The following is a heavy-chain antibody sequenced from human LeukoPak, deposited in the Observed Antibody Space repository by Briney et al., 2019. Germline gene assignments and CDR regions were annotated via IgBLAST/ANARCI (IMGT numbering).Heavy chain of an antibody. J-gene: IGHJ4*02. CDR3: ARGSGHCSGGSCYGDY. Sequence: SETLSLTCAVYDESFSDYYWSWIRQPPGKGLEWIGGINRSGGTNYNPSLKSRVTISVDTSKNQFSLKLSSVTAADTAVYYCARGSGHCSGGSCYGDYWGQGTLVTVSS. CDR1: DESFSDYY. CDR2: INRSGGT. D-gene: IGHD2-15*01. V-gene: IGHV4-34*01.